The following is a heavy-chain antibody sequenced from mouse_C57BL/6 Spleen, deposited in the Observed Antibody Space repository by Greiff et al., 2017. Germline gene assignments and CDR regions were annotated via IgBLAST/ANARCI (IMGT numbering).Heavy chain of an antibody. CDR3: ARVEDYGLFDY. Sequence: EVKVVESEGGLVQPGSSMKLSCTASGFTFSDYYMAWVRQVPEKGLEWVANINYDGSSTYYLDSLKSRFIISRDNAKNILYLQMSSLKSEDTATYYCARVEDYGLFDYWGQGTTLTVSS. J-gene: IGHJ2*01. V-gene: IGHV5-16*01. D-gene: IGHD1-2*01. CDR1: GFTFSDYY. CDR2: INYDGSST.